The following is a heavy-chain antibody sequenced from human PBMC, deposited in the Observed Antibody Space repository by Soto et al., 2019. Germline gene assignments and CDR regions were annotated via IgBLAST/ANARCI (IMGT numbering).Heavy chain of an antibody. CDR1: GYTFTDYY. CDR3: ARNQTPRQYCSGGSCSTDFDY. J-gene: IGHJ4*02. V-gene: IGHV1-2*02. D-gene: IGHD2-15*01. CDR2: INPNSGGT. Sequence: ASVKVSCKASGYTFTDYYMHWVRQAPGQGLECLGWINPNSGGTNYAQKFQGSVTMTRDTSTSTVYMELSSLRSEDTAVYYCARNQTPRQYCSGGSCSTDFDYWGQGTLVTVSS.